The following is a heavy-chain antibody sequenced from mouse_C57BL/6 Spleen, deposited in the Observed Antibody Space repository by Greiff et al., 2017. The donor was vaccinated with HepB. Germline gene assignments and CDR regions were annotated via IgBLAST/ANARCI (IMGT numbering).Heavy chain of an antibody. J-gene: IGHJ3*01. D-gene: IGHD1-1*01. Sequence: EVKLVESGGGLVQPGGSLKLSCAASGFTFSDYYMYWVRQTPEKRLEWVAYISNGGGSTYYPDTVKGRFTISRDNAKNTLYLQMSRLKSEDTAMYYCARQPRLRLAWFAYWGQGTLVTVSA. CDR1: GFTFSDYY. V-gene: IGHV5-12*01. CDR2: ISNGGGST. CDR3: ARQPRLRLAWFAY.